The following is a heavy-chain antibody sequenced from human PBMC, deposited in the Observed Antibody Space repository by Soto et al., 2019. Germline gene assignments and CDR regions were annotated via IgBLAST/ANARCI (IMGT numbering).Heavy chain of an antibody. D-gene: IGHD6-19*01. V-gene: IGHV4-39*01. CDR3: ARQRQWLVVDAFDI. J-gene: IGHJ3*02. Sequence: QLQLQESGPGLVKPSETLSLTCTVSGGSISSSSYYWGWIRQPPGKGLEWIGSIYYSGSTYYNPSLKRRVTISEDTSKHQFSLKLSSVTAADTAVYYCARQRQWLVVDAFDIWGQGTMVTVSS. CDR2: IYYSGST. CDR1: GGSISSSSYY.